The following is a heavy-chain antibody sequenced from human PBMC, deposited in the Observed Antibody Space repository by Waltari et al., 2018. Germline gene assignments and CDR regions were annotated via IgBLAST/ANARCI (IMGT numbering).Heavy chain of an antibody. CDR1: GGSISSYY. J-gene: IGHJ2*01. CDR2: IYTSGST. V-gene: IGHV4-4*07. CDR3: ARGRLVVPAAMVNWYFDL. D-gene: IGHD2-2*01. Sequence: QVQLQESGPGLVKPSETLSLTCTVSGGSISSYYWSWIRQPAGKGLEWLGRIYTSGSTNYNPSLKSRVTMSVDTSKNQFSLKLSSVTAADTAVYYCARGRLVVPAAMVNWYFDLWGRGTMVTVSS.